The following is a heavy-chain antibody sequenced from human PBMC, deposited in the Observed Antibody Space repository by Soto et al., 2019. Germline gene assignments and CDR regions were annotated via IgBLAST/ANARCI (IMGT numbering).Heavy chain of an antibody. V-gene: IGHV3-66*01. CDR3: ARKKSIVGATGYFDY. J-gene: IGHJ4*02. CDR2: IYAGGNT. CDR1: GFTVITNY. Sequence: EVQMAESGGGLVQPGGSLRLSCAVSGFTVITNYISWVRQAPGKGLEWVSDIYAGGNTYYADSVKGRFAISRDNSKNTLYLEMNSLRAEDTAVYYCARKKSIVGATGYFDYWGQGTLVSVSS. D-gene: IGHD1-26*01.